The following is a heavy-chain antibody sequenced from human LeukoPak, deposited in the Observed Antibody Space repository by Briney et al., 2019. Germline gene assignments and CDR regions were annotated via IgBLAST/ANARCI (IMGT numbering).Heavy chain of an antibody. Sequence: SETLSLTCTVSGGSISSYYWTWIRLPPGKGLEWIGYISYTGSTNYNPSLKSRVTISVDTSKNQFSLKLSSVTAADTAVYYCARGLHANDYWGQGTPVTVSS. J-gene: IGHJ4*02. D-gene: IGHD3-16*01. CDR2: ISYTGST. V-gene: IGHV4-59*01. CDR1: GGSISSYY. CDR3: ARGLHANDY.